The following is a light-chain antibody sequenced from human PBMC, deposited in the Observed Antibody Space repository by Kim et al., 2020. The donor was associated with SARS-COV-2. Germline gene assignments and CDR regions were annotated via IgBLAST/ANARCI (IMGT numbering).Light chain of an antibody. J-gene: IGKJ4*01. V-gene: IGKV4-1*01. Sequence: INCKASQSVLYTSNNNNYIAWFQRKPGQPPKVILYWASTRESGVPDRCSGGGSGTDFTLTISSLQAEDVATYYCQQHYSVPLTFGGGTKVDIK. CDR3: QQHYSVPLT. CDR1: QSVLYTSNNNNY. CDR2: WAS.